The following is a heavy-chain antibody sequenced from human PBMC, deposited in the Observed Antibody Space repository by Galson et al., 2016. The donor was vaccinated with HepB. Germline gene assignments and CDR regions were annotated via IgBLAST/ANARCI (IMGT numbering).Heavy chain of an antibody. D-gene: IGHD4-17*01. CDR1: GFTFNNYG. V-gene: IGHV3-33*08. J-gene: IGHJ6*02. Sequence: SLRLSCATSGFTFNNYGINWVRQAPGKGLEWVAVISYDGNNRHYADAVKGRFTISRDSSTNKVYVQMNSLRADDTAVYFCARDRGLLHYYYGMDVWGQGTTVTVSS. CDR2: ISYDGNNR. CDR3: ARDRGLLHYYYGMDV.